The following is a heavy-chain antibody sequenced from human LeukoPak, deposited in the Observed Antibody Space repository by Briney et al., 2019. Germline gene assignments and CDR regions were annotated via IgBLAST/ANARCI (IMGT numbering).Heavy chain of an antibody. CDR3: AKDIFGGDYGDYVFVY. Sequence: GGSLRLSCAASGFSVSSSYMSWVRQAPGKGLEWVAVISYDGSNKYYADSVKGRFTISRDNSKNTLYLQMNSLRAEDTAVYYCAKDIFGGDYGDYVFVYWGQGTLVTVSS. CDR1: GFSVSSSY. J-gene: IGHJ4*02. V-gene: IGHV3-30*18. D-gene: IGHD4-17*01. CDR2: ISYDGSNK.